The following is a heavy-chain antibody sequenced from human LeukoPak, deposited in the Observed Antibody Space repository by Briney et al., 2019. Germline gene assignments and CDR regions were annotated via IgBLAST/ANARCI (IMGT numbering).Heavy chain of an antibody. J-gene: IGHJ4*02. Sequence: SSETLSLTCTVSDCTVTNSNYDWGWIRQPPGKGLEWIGSIYYIGSTYYNPSLKSRVTISVDTTKNLFSLRLSSVTAAETAEYYCARSVYYDSSGHYYRYFDYWGQGSLVTVSS. D-gene: IGHD3-22*01. CDR3: ARSVYYDSSGHYYRYFDY. CDR2: IYYIGST. CDR1: DCTVTNSNYD. V-gene: IGHV4-39*01.